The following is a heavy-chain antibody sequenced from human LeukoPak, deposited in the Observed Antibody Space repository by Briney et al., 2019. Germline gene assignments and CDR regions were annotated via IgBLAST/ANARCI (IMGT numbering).Heavy chain of an antibody. CDR2: IGGSGGGT. D-gene: IGHD5-24*01. J-gene: IGHJ4*02. Sequence: GGSLRLSCAASGSTFSSYAMSWVRQTPGKGLEWVSIIGGSGGGTYYADSVKGRFTISRDSSKNTLYLQMNSLGAEDTAVYYCAKGGEMATVLNYFDYWGQGTLVTVSS. V-gene: IGHV3-23*01. CDR1: GSTFSSYA. CDR3: AKGGEMATVLNYFDY.